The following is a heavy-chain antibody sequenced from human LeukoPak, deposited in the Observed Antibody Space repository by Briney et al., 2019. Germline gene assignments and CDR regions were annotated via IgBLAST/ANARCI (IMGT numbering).Heavy chain of an antibody. CDR2: IYDSGST. CDR1: CGSISSCY. D-gene: IGHD3-22*01. J-gene: IGHJ4*02. V-gene: IGHV4-59*01. Sequence: SETLSLTCTVACGSISSCYWSWIRQPPGKGLEWIGYIYDSGSTNYNPSLNSRVTISVDTSNNPSSLKLSSVTAADTAVYYCARGSDYYDSSGYYYYFDYWGQGTLVTVSS. CDR3: ARGSDYYDSSGYYYYFDY.